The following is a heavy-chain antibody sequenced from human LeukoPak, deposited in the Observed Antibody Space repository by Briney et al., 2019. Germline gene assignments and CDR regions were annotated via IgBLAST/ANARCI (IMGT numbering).Heavy chain of an antibody. CDR3: ARVEASGWSPDAFDI. CDR2: IYTSGST. V-gene: IGHV4-4*07. D-gene: IGHD6-19*01. Sequence: PSETLSLTCTVSGGSISSYYWSWIRQPAGKGLEWIGRIYTSGSTNYNPSLKSRVTISVDTSKNQFSLKLSSVTAADTAVYYCARVEASGWSPDAFDIWGQGTMVTVSS. CDR1: GGSISSYY. J-gene: IGHJ3*02.